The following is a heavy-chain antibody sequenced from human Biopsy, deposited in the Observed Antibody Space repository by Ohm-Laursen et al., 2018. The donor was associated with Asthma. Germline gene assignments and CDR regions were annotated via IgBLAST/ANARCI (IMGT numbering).Heavy chain of an antibody. CDR2: ITGSGGFT. CDR3: ARGDSSGWSHYYFDY. CDR1: GFTFSNYA. V-gene: IGHV3-23*01. D-gene: IGHD6-19*01. J-gene: IGHJ4*02. Sequence: SLILSCSASGFTFSNYAMSWVRQAPGKGLEWVSSITGSGGFTYYADSVKGRFTISRGKSENTLYLQMNSLRAEDTAVYYCARGDSSGWSHYYFDYWGQGTLVTVSS.